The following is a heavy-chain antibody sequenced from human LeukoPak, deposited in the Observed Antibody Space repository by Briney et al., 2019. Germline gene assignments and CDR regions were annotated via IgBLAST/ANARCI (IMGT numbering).Heavy chain of an antibody. Sequence: SETLSLTCTVSGGSISSSSYYWGWIRQPPGTGLEWIGSIYYSGSTYYNPSLKSRVTISVDTSKNQFSLKLSSVTAADTAVYYCARDHSSLGQLDPTHFDYWGQGTLVTVSS. V-gene: IGHV4-39*07. D-gene: IGHD6-13*01. CDR3: ARDHSSLGQLDPTHFDY. J-gene: IGHJ4*02. CDR1: GGSISSSSYY. CDR2: IYYSGST.